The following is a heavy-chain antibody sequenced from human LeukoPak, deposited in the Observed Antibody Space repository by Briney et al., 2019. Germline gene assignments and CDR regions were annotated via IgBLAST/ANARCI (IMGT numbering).Heavy chain of an antibody. V-gene: IGHV4-59*11. J-gene: IGHJ3*02. CDR1: GGSISSHY. CDR3: ARKQEGDYGGRDAFDI. D-gene: IGHD4-23*01. CDR2: IYYSGST. Sequence: SETLSLTCTVSGGSISSHYWSWIRQPPGKGLEWIGYIYYSGSTNYNPSLKSRVTISVDTSKNQFSLKLSSVTAADTAVYCCARKQEGDYGGRDAFDIWGQGTMVTVSS.